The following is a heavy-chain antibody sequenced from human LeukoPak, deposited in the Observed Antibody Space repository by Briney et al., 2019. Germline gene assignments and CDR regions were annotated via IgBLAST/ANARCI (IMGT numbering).Heavy chain of an antibody. CDR3: ARGGQGRIAVADGGFDY. CDR1: GGSFSGYY. Sequence: SETLSLTCAVYGGSFSGYYWSWIRQPPGKGLEWIGEINHSGSTNYNPSLKSRVTISVDTSKNQFSLKLSSVTAADTAVYYCARGGQGRIAVADGGFDYWGQGTLVTVSS. J-gene: IGHJ4*02. CDR2: INHSGST. D-gene: IGHD6-19*01. V-gene: IGHV4-34*01.